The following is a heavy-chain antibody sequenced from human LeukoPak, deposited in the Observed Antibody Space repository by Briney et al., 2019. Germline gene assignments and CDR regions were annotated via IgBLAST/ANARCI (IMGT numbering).Heavy chain of an antibody. J-gene: IGHJ6*02. V-gene: IGHV4-39*07. Sequence: SETLSLTCTVSGGSISSSSYYWGWIRQPPGKGLEWIGSIYYSGSTNYNPSLKSRVTISVDTSKNQFSLKLSSVTAADTAVYYCARDPGGMDVWGQGTTVTVSS. CDR3: ARDPGGMDV. CDR2: IYYSGST. CDR1: GGSISSSSYY.